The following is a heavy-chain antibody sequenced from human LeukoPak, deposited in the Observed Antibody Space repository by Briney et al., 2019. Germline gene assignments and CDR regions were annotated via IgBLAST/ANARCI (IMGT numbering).Heavy chain of an antibody. CDR2: INPNSGGT. J-gene: IGHJ4*02. CDR1: GYTFTGYY. V-gene: IGHV1-2*06. Sequence: ASVKVSCKASGYTFTGYYMHWVRQAPGQGLERMGRINPNSGGTDYAQKFQGRVTMTRDTSVNTAYMELSRLGSDDTAVYYCAIQSIVPRPGYWGQGTLVTVSS. D-gene: IGHD6-6*01. CDR3: AIQSIVPRPGY.